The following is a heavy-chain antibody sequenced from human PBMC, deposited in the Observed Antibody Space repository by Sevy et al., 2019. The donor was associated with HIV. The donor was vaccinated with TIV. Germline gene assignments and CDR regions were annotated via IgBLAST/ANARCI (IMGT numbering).Heavy chain of an antibody. CDR2: IVPLFGTT. V-gene: IGHV1-69*06. D-gene: IGHD3-16*02. J-gene: IGHJ4*02. CDR1: EDSFINYG. Sequence: ASVKVSCKASEDSFINYGISWVRQAPGQGLEWMGGIVPLFGTTNYAQNFQGRLTITADKSTGTAYMELSSLNSEDTAVYYCARNAILTFGGVVVKYCFDHWGQGTLVTVSS. CDR3: ARNAILTFGGVVVKYCFDH.